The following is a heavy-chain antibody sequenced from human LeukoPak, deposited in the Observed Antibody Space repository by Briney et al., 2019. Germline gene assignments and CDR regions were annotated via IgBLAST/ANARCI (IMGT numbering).Heavy chain of an antibody. CDR2: IYYSGGT. J-gene: IGHJ2*01. Sequence: SETLSLTCTVSGGSISSGEYYWRWIRQPPGKGLEWIGYIYYSGGTYYNPSLKSRVTISVDTSKNQFSLKLSSVTAADTAVYYCARAGNGILTGYFQNWYFDLWGRGTLVTVSS. D-gene: IGHD3-9*01. CDR3: ARAGNGILTGYFQNWYFDL. V-gene: IGHV4-30-4*01. CDR1: GGSISSGEYY.